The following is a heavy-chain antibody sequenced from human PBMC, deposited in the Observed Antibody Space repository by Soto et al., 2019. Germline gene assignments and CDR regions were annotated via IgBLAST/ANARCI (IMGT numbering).Heavy chain of an antibody. CDR1: GGSLNNFY. CDR2: IHASGNT. CDR3: ARSSHKESWFDP. D-gene: IGHD6-19*01. Sequence: PSETLSLTCSVSGGSLNNFYWNWIRQTAGKGLEWIGRIHASGNTNYNPSLKSRATLSVGTSKNQFSLKVRSVTAADTAVYYCARSSHKESWFDPWGQGTLVTVSS. J-gene: IGHJ5*02. V-gene: IGHV4-4*07.